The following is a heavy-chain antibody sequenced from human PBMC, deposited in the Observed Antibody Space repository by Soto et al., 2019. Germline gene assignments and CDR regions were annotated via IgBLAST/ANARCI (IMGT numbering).Heavy chain of an antibody. D-gene: IGHD4-17*01. Sequence: QVQLVQSGAEVKKPGASVKVSCKASGYTFTSYGISWVRQAPGQGLEWMGWISAYNGNTNYAQKLQGRVTMTTDTSTSTAYMGLRSLRSDDTAVYYCARDYGDYAYYYYGMDVWGQGTTVTVSS. J-gene: IGHJ6*02. V-gene: IGHV1-18*01. CDR3: ARDYGDYAYYYYGMDV. CDR1: GYTFTSYG. CDR2: ISAYNGNT.